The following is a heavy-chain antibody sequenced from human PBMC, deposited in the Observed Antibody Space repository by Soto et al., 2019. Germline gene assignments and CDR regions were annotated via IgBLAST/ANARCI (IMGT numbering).Heavy chain of an antibody. V-gene: IGHV3-9*01. CDR3: VRVNASGPYFSGMDV. CDR1: GFTFDEYA. J-gene: IGHJ6*02. CDR2: TTWNSDII. Sequence: EVQLVESGGGLVQPGRSLRLSCAASGFTFDEYAMHWVRQPLGKGLEWVSGTTWNSDIIVYADSVKGRFTISRDNAXHSLYLQMNSLRPEDTALYYCVRVNASGPYFSGMDVWGQGTTVTVSS. D-gene: IGHD6-19*01.